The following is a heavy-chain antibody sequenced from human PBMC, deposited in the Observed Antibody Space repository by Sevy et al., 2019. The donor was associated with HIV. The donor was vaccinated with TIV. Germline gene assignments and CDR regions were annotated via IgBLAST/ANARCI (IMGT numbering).Heavy chain of an antibody. CDR3: AREGCTKPHDY. V-gene: IGHV3-23*01. J-gene: IGHJ4*02. Sequence: GGSLRLSCAASGFTFSKYSMSWVRHPPGKGLEWVSTLSFGCGEINYAVSVKGRFTISRDNSKSSVYLQMNNLRPEDTAVYYCAREGCTKPHDYWGQGTLVTVSS. CDR2: LSFGCGEI. D-gene: IGHD2-8*01. CDR1: GFTFSKYS.